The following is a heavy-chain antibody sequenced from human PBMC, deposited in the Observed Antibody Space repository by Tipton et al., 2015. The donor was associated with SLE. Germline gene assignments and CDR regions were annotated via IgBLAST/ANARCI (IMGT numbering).Heavy chain of an antibody. CDR2: INHSGST. CDR1: GDSISSGYY. D-gene: IGHD6-13*01. Sequence: LRLSCSVSGDSISSGYYWSWIRQPPGKGLEWIGEINHSGSTNYNPSLKSRVTISVDTSKNQFSLKLSSVTAADTAVYYCARGLLYSSTHYYYYYYMDVWGKGTTVTVSS. V-gene: IGHV4-34*01. J-gene: IGHJ6*03. CDR3: ARGLLYSSTHYYYYYYMDV.